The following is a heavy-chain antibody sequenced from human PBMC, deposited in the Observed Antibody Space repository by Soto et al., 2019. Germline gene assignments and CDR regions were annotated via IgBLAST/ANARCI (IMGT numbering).Heavy chain of an antibody. Sequence: QVQLVQSGAEVKKPGASVKVSCKASGYTFTSYGISWVRQTPGQGLEWMGWISAYNGNTNYAQKPDGRVSMTRGTATGTAAMEPRSLTSDCTAVDYCASGGGYSGDADYWAQGALVTVSS. CDR3: ASGGGYSGDADY. CDR2: ISAYNGNT. CDR1: GYTFTSYG. J-gene: IGHJ4*02. D-gene: IGHD5-12*01. V-gene: IGHV1-18*01.